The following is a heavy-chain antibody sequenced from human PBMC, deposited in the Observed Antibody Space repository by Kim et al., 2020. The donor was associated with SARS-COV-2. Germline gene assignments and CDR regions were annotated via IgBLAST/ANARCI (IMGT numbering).Heavy chain of an antibody. V-gene: IGHV3-53*01. CDR3: ATNYYDSSGYAIIYYYYGMDV. Sequence: GGSLRLSCAASGFTVSSNYMSWVRQAPGKGLEWVSVIYSGGSTYYADSVKGRFTISRDNSKNTLYLQMNSLRAEDTAVYYCATNYYDSSGYAIIYYYYGMDVWGQGTTVTVSS. D-gene: IGHD3-22*01. CDR1: GFTVSSNY. CDR2: IYSGGST. J-gene: IGHJ6*02.